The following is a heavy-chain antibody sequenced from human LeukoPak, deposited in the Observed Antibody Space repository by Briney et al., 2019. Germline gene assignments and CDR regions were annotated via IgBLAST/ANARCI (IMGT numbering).Heavy chain of an antibody. V-gene: IGHV3-9*03. CDR2: MSWNSGSK. Sequence: GWSLTLSCTASGFTFDDYAMHWVRQAPGQGLEWVAGMSWNSGSKGYADAVKGRFTFSRGNAKNSLELQMNSLRAEDMALYYSAKSRFYYDSSGPFDYWGQGTLVTVSS. D-gene: IGHD3-22*01. CDR3: AKSRFYYDSSGPFDY. J-gene: IGHJ4*02. CDR1: GFTFDDYA.